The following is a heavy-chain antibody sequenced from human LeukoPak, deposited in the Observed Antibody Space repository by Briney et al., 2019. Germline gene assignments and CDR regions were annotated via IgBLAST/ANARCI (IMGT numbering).Heavy chain of an antibody. D-gene: IGHD6-19*01. J-gene: IGHJ4*02. Sequence: PSETLSLTCAVCGGSFSGYYWSWIRQPPGKGLEWIGYIYYSGSTYYNPSLKSRVTISVDTSKNQFSLKLSSVTAADTAVYYCARGLNEQWLVPLFDYWGQGTLVTVSS. V-gene: IGHV4-31*11. CDR3: ARGLNEQWLVPLFDY. CDR1: GGSFSGYY. CDR2: IYYSGST.